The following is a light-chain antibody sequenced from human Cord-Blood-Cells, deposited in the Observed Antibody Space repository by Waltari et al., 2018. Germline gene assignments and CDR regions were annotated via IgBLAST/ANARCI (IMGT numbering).Light chain of an antibody. Sequence: QSALTQPASVSGSPGQSITISCTGTSSDVGGYNYVSWYQQHPGKAPKLMLYDVSNRPSGVSNRFSGSKSGNTASLTISGLQAEDEADYYCSSHTSSSTWVFGGGTKLTVL. J-gene: IGLJ3*02. V-gene: IGLV2-14*01. CDR1: SSDVGGYNY. CDR2: DVS. CDR3: SSHTSSSTWV.